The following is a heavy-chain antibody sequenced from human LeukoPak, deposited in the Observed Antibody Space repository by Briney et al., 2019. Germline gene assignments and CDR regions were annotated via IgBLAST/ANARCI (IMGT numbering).Heavy chain of an antibody. Sequence: GGSLRLSCAASGFTFSSYGMSWVRQAPGKGLEWVSAISGSGGSTYYADSVKGRFTISRDNAKNSVYLQMNSLSAEDTAVYYCARAGSLNQHFVREAYWGQGTLVTVSS. CDR2: ISGSGGST. J-gene: IGHJ4*02. V-gene: IGHV3-23*01. D-gene: IGHD1-14*01. CDR1: GFTFSSYG. CDR3: ARAGSLNQHFVREAY.